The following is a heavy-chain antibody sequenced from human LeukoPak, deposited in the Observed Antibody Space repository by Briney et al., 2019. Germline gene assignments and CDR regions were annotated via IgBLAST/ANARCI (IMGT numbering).Heavy chain of an antibody. J-gene: IGHJ4*02. CDR1: GFTFSNAW. V-gene: IGHV3-15*01. CDR2: IKSKTDGGTT. CDR3: TTDLAKFDY. Sequence: PGGSLRLSCAASGFTFSNAWMSWVRQAPGKGLEWVGCIKSKTDGGTTDYAAPVKGRFTISRDDSKNTLYLQMNSLKTEDTAVYYCTTDLAKFDYWGQGTLVTVSS.